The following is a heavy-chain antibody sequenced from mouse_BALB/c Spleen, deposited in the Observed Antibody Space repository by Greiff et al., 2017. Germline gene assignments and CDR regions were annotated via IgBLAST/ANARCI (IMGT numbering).Heavy chain of an antibody. V-gene: IGHV15-2*02. CDR3: ARRGWGDWFAY. J-gene: IGHJ3*01. CDR2: ILPSIGRT. Sequence: VQLQQSGSELRSPGSSVKLSCKDFDSDVFPIAYMCWVRQKPGHGFEWIGDILPSIGRTIYGEKFEDKATLDADTVSNTAYLALNSLTSEDSAIYDCARRGWGDWFAYWGQGTMVTVSA. CDR1: DSDVFPIAY. D-gene: IGHD1-1*02.